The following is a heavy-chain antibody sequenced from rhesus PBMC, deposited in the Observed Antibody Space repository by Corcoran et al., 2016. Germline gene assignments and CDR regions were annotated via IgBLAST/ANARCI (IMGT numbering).Heavy chain of an antibody. D-gene: IGHD2-21*01. CDR1: GYTFTDHY. J-gene: IGHJ6*01. Sequence: EVQLVQSGAEVKKPGASVKISCKASGYTFTDHYLNWVRQAPGKGLEWLGRVDPEDREHDYAQKFQDRVTITADMSTDTAYMELSSLRSEDTAVYYCARGELVVVATRGDYYGLDSWGQGVVVTVSS. CDR2: VDPEDREH. V-gene: IGHV1-111*02. CDR3: ARGELVVVATRGDYYGLDS.